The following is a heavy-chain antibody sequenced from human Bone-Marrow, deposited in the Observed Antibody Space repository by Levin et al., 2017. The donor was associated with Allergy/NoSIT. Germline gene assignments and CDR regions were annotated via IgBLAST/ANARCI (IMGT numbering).Heavy chain of an antibody. CDR3: AKGPPTYSYGSNFDY. CDR1: GFTFSIYG. J-gene: IGHJ4*02. V-gene: IGHV3-30*18. Sequence: GGSLRLSCAASGFTFSIYGMHWVRQAPGKGLEWVAVISYDEINKYYADSVKGRFTISRDNSKNTVYLQMNSLRPEDTAVYYCAKGPPTYSYGSNFDYWGQGTLVTVSS. CDR2: ISYDEINK. D-gene: IGHD5-18*01.